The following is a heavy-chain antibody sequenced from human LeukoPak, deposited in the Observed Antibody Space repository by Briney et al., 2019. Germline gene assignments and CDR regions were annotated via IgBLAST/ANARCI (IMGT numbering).Heavy chain of an antibody. CDR1: GFTFSSYA. CDR3: ARSTAFVATPVDY. D-gene: IGHD4-23*01. CDR2: ISSNGGST. V-gene: IGHV3-64*01. Sequence: GGSLRLSCAASGFTFSSYAMHWVRQAPGKGLEYVSAISSNGGSTYYANSVKGRFTISRDNSKNTLYLQMGSLRAEDMAVYYCARSTAFVATPVDYWGQGTLVTVSS. J-gene: IGHJ4*02.